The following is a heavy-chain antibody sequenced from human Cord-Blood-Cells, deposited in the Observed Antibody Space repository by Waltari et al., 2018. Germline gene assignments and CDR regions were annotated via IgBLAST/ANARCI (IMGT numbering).Heavy chain of an antibody. CDR2: IFSNDEK. CDR1: GFSLSNARMG. V-gene: IGHV2-26*01. CDR3: ARSFLRWYFDL. Sequence: QVTLKESGPVLVKPTETLTLTCPVSGFSLSNARMGVRWIRQPPGKALEWLANIFSNDEKSYSTSLKSRLTISKDTSKSQVVLTMTNMDPVDTATYYCARSFLRWYFDLWGRGTLVTVSS. J-gene: IGHJ2*01.